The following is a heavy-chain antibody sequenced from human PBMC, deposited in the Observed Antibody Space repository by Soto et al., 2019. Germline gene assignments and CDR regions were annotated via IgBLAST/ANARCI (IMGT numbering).Heavy chain of an antibody. CDR2: IFSSGSS. J-gene: IGHJ4*02. CDR1: GGSVKTFY. Sequence: SETLSLPCTLSGGSVKTFYWSWFRQPSVKALKWIVPIFSSGSSSFNPSLESRVAMSVDTSKNHFSLNLSSVTAAAMAVYYCAREGSYSAYNFAHGIQLWSFDFWGQGALVTVAS. V-gene: IGHV4-4*07. D-gene: IGHD5-12*01. CDR3: AREGSYSAYNFAHGIQLWSFDF.